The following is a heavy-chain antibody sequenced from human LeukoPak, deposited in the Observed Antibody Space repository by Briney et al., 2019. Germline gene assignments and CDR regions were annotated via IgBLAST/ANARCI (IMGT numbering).Heavy chain of an antibody. Sequence: PGGSLRLSCAASGFTFTDYYMSWIRQAPGKGLEWVSYISSSSSSTNYADSVKGRFTISRDNTKNSLYLQTNSLRAEDTAVYYCARDLTASSWDYYYGMDVWGKGTTVTVSS. CDR3: ARDLTASSWDYYYGMDV. V-gene: IGHV3-11*06. J-gene: IGHJ6*04. CDR2: ISSSSSST. CDR1: GFTFTDYY. D-gene: IGHD6-13*01.